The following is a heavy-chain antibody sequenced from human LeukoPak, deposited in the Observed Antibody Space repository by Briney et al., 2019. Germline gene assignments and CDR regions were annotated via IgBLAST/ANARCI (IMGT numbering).Heavy chain of an antibody. CDR2: IIPIFGTA. Sequence: ASVKVSCKASGGTFSSYAISWVRQAPGQGLEWMGGIIPIFGTANYAQKFQGRVTITADESTSTAYMELSSLRSEDTAVYYCATSREYYDFWSGQFDYWGQGTLVTVSS. J-gene: IGHJ4*02. CDR1: GGTFSSYA. V-gene: IGHV1-69*13. D-gene: IGHD3-3*01. CDR3: ATSREYYDFWSGQFDY.